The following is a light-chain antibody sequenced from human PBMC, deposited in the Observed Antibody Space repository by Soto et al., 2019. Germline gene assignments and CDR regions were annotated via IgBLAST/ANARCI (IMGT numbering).Light chain of an antibody. CDR1: SSDVGSYNL. CDR3: SSHTSSSTPYV. Sequence: QSVLTQPASVSGSPGEWITISCTGTSSDVGSYNLVSWYQQHPGKAPKLIIYDVSSRPSGVSNRFSGSKSGNTASLTISGLQADDEADYYCSSHTSSSTPYVFGTGTKVTVL. V-gene: IGLV2-14*02. CDR2: DVS. J-gene: IGLJ1*01.